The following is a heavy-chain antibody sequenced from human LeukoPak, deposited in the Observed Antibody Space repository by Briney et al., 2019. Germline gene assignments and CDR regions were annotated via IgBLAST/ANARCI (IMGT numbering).Heavy chain of an antibody. D-gene: IGHD2-2*01. J-gene: IGHJ4*02. CDR3: ARDPEPPSYCSSTSCAGAWPTHHY. Sequence: GSSVKVSCKASRGTLSSYAISWVRQAPGQGLEWMGGIIPIFGTANYAQKFQGRVTITADESTSTAYMELSSLRSEDTAVYYCARDPEPPSYCSSTSCAGAWPTHHYWGQGTLVTVSS. CDR2: IIPIFGTA. CDR1: RGTLSSYA. V-gene: IGHV1-69*01.